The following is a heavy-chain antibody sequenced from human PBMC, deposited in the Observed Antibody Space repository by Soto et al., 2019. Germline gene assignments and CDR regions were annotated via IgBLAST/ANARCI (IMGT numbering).Heavy chain of an antibody. V-gene: IGHV4-59*08. CDR2: IYYSGST. D-gene: IGHD3-10*01. CDR3: ARQASRWRSMDYFAY. J-gene: IGHJ4*02. Sequence: SETLSLTCTVSGGSISSYYWSWIRQPPGKGLEWIGYIYYSGSTNYNPSLKSRVTISVDTSKNQFSLKLSSVTAADTAVYYCARQASRWRSMDYFAYWGQGTLVTVSS. CDR1: GGSISSYY.